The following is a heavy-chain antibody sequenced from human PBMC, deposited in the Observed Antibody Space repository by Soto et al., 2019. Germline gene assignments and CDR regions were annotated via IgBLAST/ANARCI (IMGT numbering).Heavy chain of an antibody. Sequence: QVTLKESGRVLAKPTETLTLTCTDSGPSNSGTRMGVSWIRQPPEKALEWLAHIFPNDEKSYNPSLWSRLTISRDTSRSQVVLTMTNMDPADTGTYYCARMGDYYDNANDAFDIWGQGTVVTVSS. CDR2: IFPNDEK. J-gene: IGHJ3*02. D-gene: IGHD3-16*01. CDR3: ARMGDYYDNANDAFDI. V-gene: IGHV2-26*01. CDR1: GPSNSGTRMG.